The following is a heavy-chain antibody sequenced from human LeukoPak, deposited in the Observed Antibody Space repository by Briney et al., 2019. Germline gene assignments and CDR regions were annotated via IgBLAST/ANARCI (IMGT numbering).Heavy chain of an antibody. CDR2: ISYDGSNE. Sequence: PGGSLRLSCAASGFSFSSYSVHWVRQAPGKGLEWVALISYDGSNEYYGDSVKGRFTISRDNSQNTLFLQMNSLRLEDTAVYYCARDSYPYYFDYWGQGTLVTVSS. V-gene: IGHV3-30-3*01. J-gene: IGHJ4*02. CDR1: GFSFSSYS. CDR3: ARDSYPYYFDY.